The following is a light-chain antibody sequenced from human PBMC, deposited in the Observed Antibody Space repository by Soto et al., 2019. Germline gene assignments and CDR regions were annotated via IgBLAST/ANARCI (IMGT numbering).Light chain of an antibody. CDR3: SSYAGINNLGV. Sequence: QSALTQPPSASGSPGQSVTISCTGTSSDVGGYKDVSWYQQHPGKAPKLMIFEVNKRPSGVPDRFSGSKSGNTASLPVSGLQAEDEADYYCSSYAGINNLGVFGTGTKVTVL. CDR1: SSDVGGYKD. V-gene: IGLV2-8*01. J-gene: IGLJ1*01. CDR2: EVN.